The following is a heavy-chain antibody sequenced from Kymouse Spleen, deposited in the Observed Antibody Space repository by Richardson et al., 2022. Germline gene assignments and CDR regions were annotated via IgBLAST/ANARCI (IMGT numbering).Heavy chain of an antibody. CDR1: GFTFSSYG. J-gene: IGHJ6*02. V-gene: IGHV3-30*18. Sequence: QVQLVESGGGVVQPGRSLRLSCAASGFTFSSYGMHWVRQAPGKGLEWVAVISYDGSNKYYADSVKGRFTISRDNSKNTLYLQMNSLRAEDTAVYYCAKDRAYNWNYEDYYYYGMDVWGQGTTVTVSS. D-gene: IGHD1-7*01. CDR3: AKDRAYNWNYEDYYYYGMDV. CDR2: ISYDGSNK.